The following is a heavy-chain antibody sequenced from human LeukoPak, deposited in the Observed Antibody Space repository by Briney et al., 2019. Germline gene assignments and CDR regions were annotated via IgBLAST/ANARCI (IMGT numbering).Heavy chain of an antibody. Sequence: SETLSLTCAVYGGTFSGYYWSWIRQPPGKGLEWIGEINHSGSTNYNPSLKSRVTISVDTSKNQFSLKLSSVTAADTAVYYCARGSLQGDYWGRGTLVTVSS. CDR2: INHSGST. CDR3: ARGSLQGDY. CDR1: GGTFSGYY. V-gene: IGHV4-34*01. J-gene: IGHJ4*02.